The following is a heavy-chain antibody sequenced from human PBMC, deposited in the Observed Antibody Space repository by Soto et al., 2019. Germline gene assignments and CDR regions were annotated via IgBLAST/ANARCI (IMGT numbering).Heavy chain of an antibody. CDR3: AKDPLPTTTGNWFDP. CDR1: GFTYSNYA. V-gene: IGHV3-23*01. Sequence: EVQLLESGGDLVQPGGSLRLSCAASGFTYSNYAMTWVRQAPGKGLEWVSAISGSGDSTRYADSVKGRFTISRDNSKNTLYLQMNSLRVEDTAVYYCAKDPLPTTTGNWFDPWGQGTLVTVSS. D-gene: IGHD1-26*01. J-gene: IGHJ5*02. CDR2: ISGSGDST.